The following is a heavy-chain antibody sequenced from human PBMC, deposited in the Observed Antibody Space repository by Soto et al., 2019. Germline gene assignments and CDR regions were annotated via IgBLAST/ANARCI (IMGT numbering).Heavy chain of an antibody. CDR1: GFTFSDYY. Sequence: QVQLVESGGGLVKPGGSLRLSCAASGFTFSDYYMSWIRQAPGKGLEWVSYISSSSSYTNYADSVKGRFTISRDNAKNSLYLQMSSLRAEDTAVYYCARVRVGAPPRGWFDPWGQGTLVTVSS. V-gene: IGHV3-11*06. CDR2: ISSSSSYT. J-gene: IGHJ5*02. D-gene: IGHD1-26*01. CDR3: ARVRVGAPPRGWFDP.